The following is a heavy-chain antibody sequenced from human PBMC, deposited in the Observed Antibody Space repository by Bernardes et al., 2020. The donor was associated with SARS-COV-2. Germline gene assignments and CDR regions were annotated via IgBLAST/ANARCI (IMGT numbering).Heavy chain of an antibody. CDR1: GYTFTGYF. CDR3: ARTRTTISTTGIPVDY. CDR2: INPNTGGT. V-gene: IGHV1-2*02. J-gene: IGHJ4*02. Sequence: ASVQVSCKASGYTFTGYFIHWVRQAPGQRPEWMGWINPNTGGTNYVQKFQGRVTMTRDTSITTAYMELSRLGSDDTAIYYCARTRTTISTTGIPVDYWGQGTLVTVSS. D-gene: IGHD2-21*02.